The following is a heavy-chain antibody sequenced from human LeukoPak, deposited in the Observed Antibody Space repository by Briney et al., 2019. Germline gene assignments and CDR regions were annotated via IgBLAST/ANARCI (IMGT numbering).Heavy chain of an antibody. V-gene: IGHV3-7*03. CDR1: GFTFSNYW. Sequence: GGSLRLSCAASGFTFSNYWMSWVRQAPGKGLEFMANIKEAGSEKYYVDSVKGRFTISRDNDKNLVHLQMNSLRAEDTAVYYCARTYCSSTSCPNWFDPWGQGTLVTVSS. CDR2: IKEAGSEK. CDR3: ARTYCSSTSCPNWFDP. J-gene: IGHJ5*02. D-gene: IGHD2-2*01.